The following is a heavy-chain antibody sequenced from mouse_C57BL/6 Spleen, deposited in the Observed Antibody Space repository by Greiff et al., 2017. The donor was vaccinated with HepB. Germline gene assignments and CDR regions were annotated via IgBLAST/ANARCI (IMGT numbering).Heavy chain of an antibody. CDR3: AKGHYYGSSDWYFDV. Sequence: QVQLQQSGPGLVQPSQSLSITCTVSGFSLTSYGVHWVRQSPGKGLEWLGVIWRGGSTDYNAAFMSRLSITKDNFKSQVFFKMNSLQADDTAIYYCAKGHYYGSSDWYFDVWGTGTTVTVSS. CDR1: GFSLTSYG. V-gene: IGHV2-5*01. J-gene: IGHJ1*03. D-gene: IGHD1-1*01. CDR2: IWRGGST.